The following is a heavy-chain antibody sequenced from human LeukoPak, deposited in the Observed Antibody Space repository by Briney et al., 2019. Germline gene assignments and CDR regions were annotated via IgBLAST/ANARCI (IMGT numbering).Heavy chain of an antibody. CDR3: AREQTTGMFDY. CDR1: GFTFSSYE. CDR2: ISSSDSTI. D-gene: IGHD1-1*01. V-gene: IGHV3-48*03. J-gene: IGHJ4*02. Sequence: GGSLRLSCAASGFTFSSYEMNWVRQAPGKGLEWVSYISSSDSTIYYADSVKGRFTISRDNAKNSLYLQMNSLRAEDTAVYYCAREQTTGMFDYWGQGTLVTVSS.